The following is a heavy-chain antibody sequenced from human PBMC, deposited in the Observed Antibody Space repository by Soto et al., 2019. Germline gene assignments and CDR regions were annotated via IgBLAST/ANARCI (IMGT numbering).Heavy chain of an antibody. Sequence: LRLSCAASGFTFSSYAMSWVRQAPGKGLEWVSAISGSGGSTYYADSVKGRFTISRDNSKNTLYLQMNSLRAEDTAVYYCAKDQVSSGSYYIYYYGMDVWGQGTTVTVSS. D-gene: IGHD1-26*01. CDR1: GFTFSSYA. J-gene: IGHJ6*02. CDR2: ISGSGGST. V-gene: IGHV3-23*01. CDR3: AKDQVSSGSYYIYYYGMDV.